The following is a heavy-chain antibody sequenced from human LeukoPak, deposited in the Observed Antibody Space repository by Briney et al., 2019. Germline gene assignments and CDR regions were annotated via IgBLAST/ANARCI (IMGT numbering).Heavy chain of an antibody. Sequence: SETLSLTCTVSGGSISSYYWSWIRQPPGKGLEWIGYIYYSGSTNYNPSLKSRVTISVDTSKNQFSLKLSSVTAADTAVYYCARANYDFWSGYPKKYYYGMDVWGQGTTVTVSS. CDR1: GGSISSYY. CDR3: ARANYDFWSGYPKKYYYGMDV. CDR2: IYYSGST. V-gene: IGHV4-59*01. D-gene: IGHD3-3*01. J-gene: IGHJ6*02.